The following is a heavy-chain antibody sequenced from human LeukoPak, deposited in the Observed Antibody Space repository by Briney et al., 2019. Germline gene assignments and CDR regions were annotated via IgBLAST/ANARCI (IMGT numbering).Heavy chain of an antibody. CDR2: ISSSSSTI. D-gene: IGHD1-26*01. V-gene: IGHV3-48*01. J-gene: IGHJ4*02. Sequence: GGSLRLSCAASGFTFSSYSMNWVRQAPGKGLEWVSYISSSSSTIYYADSVKGRFTISRDNAKNSLYLQMNSLRAEDTAVYFCAKDRVGAMLYFDLWGQGTLVTVSS. CDR3: AKDRVGAMLYFDL. CDR1: GFTFSSYS.